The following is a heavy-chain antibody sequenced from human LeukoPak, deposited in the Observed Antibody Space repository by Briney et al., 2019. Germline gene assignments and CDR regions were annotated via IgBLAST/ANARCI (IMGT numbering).Heavy chain of an antibody. CDR1: GGSFSGYY. V-gene: IGHV4-34*01. D-gene: IGHD3-3*01. J-gene: IGHJ4*02. CDR3: ARVNDFWSGYPYLTDY. Sequence: SETLSLTCAVYGGSFSGYYWSWIRQPLGKGLEWIGEINHSGSTNYNPSLKSRVTISVDTSKNQFSLKLSSVTAADTAVYYCARVNDFWSGYPYLTDYWGQGTLVTVSS. CDR2: INHSGST.